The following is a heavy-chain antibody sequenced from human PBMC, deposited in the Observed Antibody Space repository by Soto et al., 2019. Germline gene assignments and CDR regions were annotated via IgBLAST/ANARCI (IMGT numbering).Heavy chain of an antibody. CDR3: ARYPRSYALDY. CDR2: ISAYNGNT. D-gene: IGHD1-26*01. J-gene: IGHJ4*02. Sequence: QVQLVQSGAEVKKPGASVKVSCKASGYTFTSYGMGWVRQAPGQGLEWTGWISAYNGNTIYAQKLQGRTTMTTDTSTSTPYMDLRSLRSDASAVYDCARYPRSYALDYWGQGTLVTVSS. CDR1: GYTFTSYG. V-gene: IGHV1-18*01.